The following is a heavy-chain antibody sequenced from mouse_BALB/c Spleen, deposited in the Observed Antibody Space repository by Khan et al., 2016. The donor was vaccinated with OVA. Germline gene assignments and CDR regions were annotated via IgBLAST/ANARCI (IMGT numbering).Heavy chain of an antibody. D-gene: IGHD2-4*01. V-gene: IGHV2-6-4*01. CDR1: GFSLSRYS. J-gene: IGHJ3*01. CDR3: ASKVYYDYDGFDY. CDR2: ICGGGST. Sequence: QVQLKQSGPGLVAPSQRLSITCTVSGFSLSRYSVHWVRQPPGKGLEWLGQICGGGSTDYKSALKSTLSISKYNAKSQVCLNMKSLQTDDRAMYYCASKVYYDYDGFDYWGQGTLVTVSA.